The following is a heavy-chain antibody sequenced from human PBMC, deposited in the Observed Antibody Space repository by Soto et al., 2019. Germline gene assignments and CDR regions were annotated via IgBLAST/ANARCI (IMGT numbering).Heavy chain of an antibody. D-gene: IGHD5-18*01. Sequence: PSETLSLTCAVSGGSTSSSNWWSWVRQPPGKGLEWIGEIYHSGSTNYNPSLKSRVTISVDKSKNQFSLKLSSVTAADTAVYYCARYTAMVPSYYYYGMDVWGQGTTVTVSS. CDR2: IYHSGST. CDR1: GGSTSSSNW. J-gene: IGHJ6*02. CDR3: ARYTAMVPSYYYYGMDV. V-gene: IGHV4-4*02.